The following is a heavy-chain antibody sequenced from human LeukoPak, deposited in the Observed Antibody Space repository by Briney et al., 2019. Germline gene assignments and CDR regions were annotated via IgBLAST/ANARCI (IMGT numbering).Heavy chain of an antibody. CDR2: ISYDGSNK. J-gene: IGHJ6*02. CDR3: ARGHSREGAYGMDV. Sequence: LPGGSLRLSCAASGFTFNSYEMHWVRQAPGKGLEWVAVISYDGSNKYYADFVKGRFTFSRDNSKNTVHLQMNSLRAEDTAVYYCARGHSREGAYGMDVWGPGTTVTVSS. V-gene: IGHV3-30-3*01. D-gene: IGHD3-16*01. CDR1: GFTFNSYE.